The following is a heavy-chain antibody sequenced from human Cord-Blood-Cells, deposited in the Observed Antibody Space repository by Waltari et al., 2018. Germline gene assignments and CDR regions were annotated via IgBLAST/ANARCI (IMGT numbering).Heavy chain of an antibody. CDR2: INHSGST. D-gene: IGHD6-6*01. J-gene: IGHJ3*02. CDR3: ARGAWQLVRAFDI. CDR1: GGSFSGYY. Sequence: QVPLQQWGAGLLKPSETLSLTCAVYGGSFSGYYWSWIRQPPGKGLEWIGEINHSGSTNYNPSLKSRVTISVDTSKNQFSLKLSSVTAADTAVYYCARGAWQLVRAFDIWGQGTMVTVSS. V-gene: IGHV4-34*01.